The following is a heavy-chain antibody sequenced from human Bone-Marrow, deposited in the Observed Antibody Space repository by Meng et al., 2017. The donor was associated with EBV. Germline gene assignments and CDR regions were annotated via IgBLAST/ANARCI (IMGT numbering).Heavy chain of an antibody. D-gene: IGHD4-11*01. CDR2: ISGSGGST. V-gene: IGHV3-23*04. Sequence: EVQLVESGGXLVKPGGSLRLSCAASGFTFSSYAMSWVRRAPGKGLEWVSAISGSGGSTYYADSVKGRFTISRDNSKNTLYLQMNSLSAEDTAVYYCAKVGRPLQYWLDPWGQGTLVTVSS. CDR1: GFTFSSYA. CDR3: AKVGRPLQYWLDP. J-gene: IGHJ5*02.